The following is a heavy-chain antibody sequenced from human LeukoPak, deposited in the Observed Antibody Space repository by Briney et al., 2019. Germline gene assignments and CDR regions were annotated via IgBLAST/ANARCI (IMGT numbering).Heavy chain of an antibody. J-gene: IGHJ4*02. D-gene: IGHD3-9*01. CDR1: GFTFSSCW. CDR3: ARDLTAVARSPRFDY. V-gene: IGHV3-7*01. Sequence: GGSLRLSCAASGFTFSSCWMTWVRQAPGKGLEWVANIKQDGSEKFYVDSVKGRFTISRDNAKNSLYLQMNSLRAEDTAVYYCARDLTAVARSPRFDYWGQGTLVTVSS. CDR2: IKQDGSEK.